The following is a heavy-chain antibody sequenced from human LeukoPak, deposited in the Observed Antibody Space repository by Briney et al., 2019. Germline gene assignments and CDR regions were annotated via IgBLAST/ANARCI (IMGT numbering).Heavy chain of an antibody. D-gene: IGHD3-22*01. J-gene: IGHJ4*02. Sequence: GGSLRLSCAASGFTFSSYTMNWVRQAPGKGLEWVSSISSSSYIYYADSVKGRFTISRDNAENSLYLQMNSLRAEDTAVYYCARDLYYDSSGYWGYWGQGTLVTVSS. CDR1: GFTFSSYT. CDR2: ISSSSYI. V-gene: IGHV3-21*01. CDR3: ARDLYYDSSGYWGY.